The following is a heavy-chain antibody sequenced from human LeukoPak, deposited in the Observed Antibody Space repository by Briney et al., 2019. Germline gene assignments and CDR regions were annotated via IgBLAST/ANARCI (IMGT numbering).Heavy chain of an antibody. V-gene: IGHV4-61*02. D-gene: IGHD3-22*01. J-gene: IGHJ1*01. CDR2: IYTSGIT. CDR3: AVYDSGYFQH. Sequence: SETLSLTCTVSGSSISSGSYYWSWIRQPAGKGLEWVGRIYTSGITNYNPSLKSRVTISVDTSKNQFSLKLSSVTAADTAVYYCAVYDSGYFQHWGQGTLVTVSS. CDR1: GSSISSGSYY.